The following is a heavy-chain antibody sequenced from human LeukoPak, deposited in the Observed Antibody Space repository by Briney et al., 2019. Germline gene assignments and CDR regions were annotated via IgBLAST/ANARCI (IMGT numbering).Heavy chain of an antibody. D-gene: IGHD4-17*01. CDR3: AGGTDYGDPIYYYHYYMDV. CDR1: GFTFSSYA. J-gene: IGHJ6*03. CDR2: ISYDGSNK. V-gene: IGHV3-30*04. Sequence: GGSLRLSCAASGFTFSSYAMHWVRQAPGKGLEWVAVISYDGSNKYYADSVKGRFTISRDNSKNTLYLQMSSLRAEDTAVYYCAGGTDYGDPIYYYHYYMDVWGKGTTVTVSS.